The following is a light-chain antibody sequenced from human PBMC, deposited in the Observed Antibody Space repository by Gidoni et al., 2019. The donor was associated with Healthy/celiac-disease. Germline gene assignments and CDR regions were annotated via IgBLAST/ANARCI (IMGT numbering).Light chain of an antibody. V-gene: IGKV1-27*01. CDR3: HNYNSALRAP. CDR1: KGISNY. CDR2: AAS. Sequence: DIQMTPSPSSLSSYVGDRVTIPCRASKGISNYLDWYQQKQGKVPKLLIYAASTLQSGVPARCSGSGSGTDFTLTISSLQPEDVATYYCHNYNSALRAPFXQXTRLEIK. J-gene: IGKJ5*01.